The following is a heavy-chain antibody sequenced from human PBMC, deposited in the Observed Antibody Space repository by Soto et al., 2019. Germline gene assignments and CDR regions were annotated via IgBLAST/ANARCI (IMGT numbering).Heavy chain of an antibody. Sequence: PSETLSLTCTVSHGSVSSDPFYWTWIRQHPGKGLEWIGSIYYSGSTYYNPSLKSRVTISVDTSISTAYMELSRLRSDDTAVYYCARGGAGGELGYYYYYGMDVWGQGTTVTVSS. CDR1: HGSVSSDPFY. V-gene: IGHV4-39*02. D-gene: IGHD1-26*01. J-gene: IGHJ6*02. CDR3: ARGGAGGELGYYYYYGMDV. CDR2: IYYSGST.